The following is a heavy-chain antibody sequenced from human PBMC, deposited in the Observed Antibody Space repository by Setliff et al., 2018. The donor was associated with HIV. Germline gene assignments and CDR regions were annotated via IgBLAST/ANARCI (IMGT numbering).Heavy chain of an antibody. J-gene: IGHJ4*02. CDR3: ARHAIVDTAGRGFDY. CDR1: GYSISSDYY. D-gene: IGHD5-18*01. CDR2: IYYSGST. V-gene: IGHV4-38-2*01. Sequence: SETLSLTCVVSGYSISSDYYWGWLRQAPGKGLDWIGSIYYSGSTYYNSSLKSRVTISVDTSKNQFSLKLSSVTATDTAVYYCARHAIVDTAGRGFDYWGQGTLVTVSS.